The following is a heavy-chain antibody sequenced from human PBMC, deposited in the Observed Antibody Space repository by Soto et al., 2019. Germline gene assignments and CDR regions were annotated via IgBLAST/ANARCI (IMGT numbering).Heavy chain of an antibody. CDR3: AKVTNSSSWKAIFDY. CDR1: GFTFSSYA. D-gene: IGHD6-13*01. CDR2: ISGSGGST. V-gene: IGHV3-23*01. J-gene: IGHJ4*02. Sequence: EVQLLESGGGLVQPGGSLRLSCAASGFTFSSYAMSWVRQAPGKGLEWVSAISGSGGSTYYAGSVKGRFTSSRDNSKNTLYLQINSLRAEDTAVYYCAKVTNSSSWKAIFDYWGQGTLVTVSS.